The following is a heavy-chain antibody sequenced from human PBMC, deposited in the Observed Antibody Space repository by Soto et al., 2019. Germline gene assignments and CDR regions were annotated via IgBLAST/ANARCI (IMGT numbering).Heavy chain of an antibody. V-gene: IGHV5-51*01. CDR3: ARSPCGNDCYSVAPFDD. J-gene: IGHJ4*02. D-gene: IGHD2-21*02. CDR1: GYSFSTYW. Sequence: GESLKISCKGSGYSFSTYWIGWVRQMPGKGLEWMGIIYTGDSDTRYSPSFQGQVTFSVDKSISTAYLQWSNLKASDTAIYYCARSPCGNDCYSVAPFDDWGQGTLVTVSS. CDR2: IYTGDSDT.